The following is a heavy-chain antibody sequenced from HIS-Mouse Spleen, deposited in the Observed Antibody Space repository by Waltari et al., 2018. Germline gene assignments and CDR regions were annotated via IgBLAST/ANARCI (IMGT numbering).Heavy chain of an antibody. CDR3: AREIPYSSSWYDWYFDL. J-gene: IGHJ2*01. V-gene: IGHV4-39*07. Sequence: QLQLQESGPGLVKPSETLSLTCTVSGGSISSSSYYWGWIRQPPGKGLEWIGSIYYSGGTYYNPSLKIRVTISVDTSKNPFSLKLSSVTAADTAVYYCAREIPYSSSWYDWYFDLWGRGTLVTVSS. D-gene: IGHD6-13*01. CDR1: GGSISSSSYY. CDR2: IYYSGGT.